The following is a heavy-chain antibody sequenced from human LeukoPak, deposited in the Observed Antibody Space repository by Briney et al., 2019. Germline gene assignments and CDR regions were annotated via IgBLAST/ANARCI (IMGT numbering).Heavy chain of an antibody. Sequence: SETLSLTCAVSGGSISSSNWWSWVRQPPGKGLEWIGEIYHSGSTNYNPSLKSRVTISVGKSKNQFSLKLSSVTAADTAVYYCARALQGELDYWGQGTLVTVSS. CDR2: IYHSGST. V-gene: IGHV4-4*02. D-gene: IGHD2-21*01. CDR3: ARALQGELDY. CDR1: GGSISSSNW. J-gene: IGHJ4*02.